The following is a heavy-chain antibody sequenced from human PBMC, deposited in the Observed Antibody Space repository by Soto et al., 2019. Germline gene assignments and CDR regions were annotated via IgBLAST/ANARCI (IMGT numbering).Heavy chain of an antibody. CDR2: IWYDGSNK. Sequence: QVQLVESGGGVVQPGRSLRLSCTASGFTFSSYGMHWVRQARGKGLEWVAVIWYDGSNKYYADSVKGRFTISRDNSKNTLYLQMNSLRAEDTAVYYCARDYQGEWLGHGMDAWGQGTTVTVSS. D-gene: IGHD3-3*01. J-gene: IGHJ6*02. V-gene: IGHV3-33*01. CDR1: GFTFSSYG. CDR3: ARDYQGEWLGHGMDA.